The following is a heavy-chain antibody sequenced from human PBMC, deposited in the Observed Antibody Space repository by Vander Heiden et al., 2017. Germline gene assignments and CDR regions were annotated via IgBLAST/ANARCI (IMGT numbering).Heavy chain of an antibody. CDR1: GFTFGDYV. CDR2: IRSRAYRGTA. J-gene: IGHJ4*02. Sequence: EVQLVEAGGDLLEPGRSLRLSCTASGFTFGDYVLRWFRQAPGKGLEWVGFIRSRAYRGTAEYAAAVEGRFTISRDDSKSTAWLQMNSLKTEDTAVYYCSRIHGDWGLNSPFDYWGQGNLVTVSS. D-gene: IGHD4-17*01. V-gene: IGHV3-49*03. CDR3: SRIHGDWGLNSPFDY.